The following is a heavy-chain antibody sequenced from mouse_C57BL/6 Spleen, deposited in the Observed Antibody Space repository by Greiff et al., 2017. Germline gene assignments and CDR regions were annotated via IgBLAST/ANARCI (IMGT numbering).Heavy chain of an antibody. V-gene: IGHV1-78*01. J-gene: IGHJ1*03. CDR3: ARNYGSSYGYFDV. CDR1: GYTFTDHT. CDR2: IYPRDGST. D-gene: IGHD1-1*01. Sequence: VKLVESDAELVKPGASVKISCKVSGYTFTDHTIHWMKQRPEQGLEWIGYIYPRDGSTKYNEKFKGKATLTADKSSSTAYMQLNSLTSEDSAVXCCARNYGSSYGYFDVWGTGTTVTVSS.